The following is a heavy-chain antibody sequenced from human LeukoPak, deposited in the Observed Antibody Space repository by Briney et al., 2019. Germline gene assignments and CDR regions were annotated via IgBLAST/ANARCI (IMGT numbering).Heavy chain of an antibody. V-gene: IGHV3-21*01. Sequence: GGSLRLSCATSGFTFSSYSMNWVRQAPGKGLEWVSSISSSSSYIYYADSVKGRFTISRDNAKNSLYLQMNSLRAEDTAVYYCARAAAAGTYGVDYWGQGTLVTVSS. CDR3: ARAAAAGTYGVDY. J-gene: IGHJ4*02. CDR2: ISSSSSYI. CDR1: GFTFSSYS. D-gene: IGHD6-13*01.